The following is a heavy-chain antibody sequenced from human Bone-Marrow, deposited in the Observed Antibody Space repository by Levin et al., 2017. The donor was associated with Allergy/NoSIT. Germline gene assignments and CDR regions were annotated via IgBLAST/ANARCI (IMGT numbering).Heavy chain of an antibody. D-gene: IGHD6-13*01. J-gene: IGHJ5*02. CDR3: ARDASSWFGNWFDP. Sequence: PGGSLRLSCAVSGYSISSGYYWGWIRQPPGKGLEWIGSINHSGSTYYNPSLKSRLTISVDTSKNQFSLKLSSVTAAATAIYYCARDASSWFGNWFDPWGQGTLVTVSS. CDR1: GYSISSGYY. CDR2: INHSGST. V-gene: IGHV4-38-2*01.